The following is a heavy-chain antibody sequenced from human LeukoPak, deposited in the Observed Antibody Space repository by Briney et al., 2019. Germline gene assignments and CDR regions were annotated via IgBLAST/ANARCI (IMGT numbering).Heavy chain of an antibody. V-gene: IGHV3-66*01. J-gene: IGHJ4*02. CDR3: ARRSGEGYFDC. CDR1: GFSITDHH. CDR2: IYSGGDT. D-gene: IGHD1-26*01. Sequence: PGGSLRLSCAGAGFSITDHHMDWVRQAPGKGLEWLSVIYSGGDTYYADSVKGRCTISRDNSKNTLYLQMNSLRAEDTAVYYCARRSGEGYFDCWGQGTLVTVSS.